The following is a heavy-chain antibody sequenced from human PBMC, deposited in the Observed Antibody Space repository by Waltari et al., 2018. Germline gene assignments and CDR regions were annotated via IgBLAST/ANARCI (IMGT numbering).Heavy chain of an antibody. J-gene: IGHJ4*02. Sequence: QVQLVQSGAEVKKPGASVKVSCKASGYTFTSYYMHWVRQPPGQGLEWMGIINPSGGSTSYAQKFQGRVTMTRDTSTSTVYMELSSLRSEDTAVYYCARDPGYIVGATGLDYWGQGTLVTVSS. D-gene: IGHD1-26*01. CDR1: GYTFTSYY. CDR3: ARDPGYIVGATGLDY. V-gene: IGHV1-46*01. CDR2: INPSGGST.